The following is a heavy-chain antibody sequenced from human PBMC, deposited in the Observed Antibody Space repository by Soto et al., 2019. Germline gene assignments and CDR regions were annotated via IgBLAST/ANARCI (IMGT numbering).Heavy chain of an antibody. J-gene: IGHJ6*02. Sequence: GGSLRLSCAASGFTFSSYSMNWVRQAPGKGLEWVSYISSSSSTIYYADSVKGRFTISRDNAKNSLYLQMNSLRDEDTAVYYCARDRRVSLWFGEPYYYYGMDVWGQGTTVTVSS. D-gene: IGHD3-10*01. CDR1: GFTFSSYS. CDR3: ARDRRVSLWFGEPYYYYGMDV. V-gene: IGHV3-48*02. CDR2: ISSSSSTI.